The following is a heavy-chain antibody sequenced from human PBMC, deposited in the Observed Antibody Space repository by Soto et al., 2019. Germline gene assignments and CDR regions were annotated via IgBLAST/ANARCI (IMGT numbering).Heavy chain of an antibody. D-gene: IGHD3-10*01. CDR1: GFSFSGAV. CDR2: ISDRTQNYAT. J-gene: IGHJ4*02. Sequence: EVQVVESGGGLVQPGGSLKLSCAASGFSFSGAVMHWVRQASGKGLEWVGRISDRTQNYATTYAASVQGRFTISRDDSKDTAYLKMNSLKTEETALYYCIHYGSGSYSTDYWGPGTLVTVSS. CDR3: IHYGSGSYSTDY. V-gene: IGHV3-73*02.